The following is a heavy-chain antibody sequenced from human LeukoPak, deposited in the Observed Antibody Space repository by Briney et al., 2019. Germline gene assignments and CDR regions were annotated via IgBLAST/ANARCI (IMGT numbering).Heavy chain of an antibody. CDR2: IIPIFGTA. V-gene: IGHV1-69*01. CDR3: ARGDYVWGSYQTALDY. D-gene: IGHD3-16*02. Sequence: SVKVSCKASGGTFSSYAISWVRQAPGQGLEWMGGIIPIFGTANYAQKFQGRVTITADESTSTAYMELSSLRSEDTAVYYCARGDYVWGSYQTALDYWGQGTLATVSS. CDR1: GGTFSSYA. J-gene: IGHJ4*02.